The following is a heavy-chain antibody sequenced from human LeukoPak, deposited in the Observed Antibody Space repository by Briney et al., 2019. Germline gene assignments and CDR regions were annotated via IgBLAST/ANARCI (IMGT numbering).Heavy chain of an antibody. CDR1: GFTFSSYA. CDR3: ARVGKYSSSWYYFDY. D-gene: IGHD6-13*01. V-gene: IGHV3-23*01. CDR2: ISGSGGST. Sequence: GGSLRLSCVASGFTFSSYAMSWVRQAPGKGLEWVSAISGSGGSTYYADSVKGRFTISRDNSKNTLYLQMNSLRAEDTAVYYCARVGKYSSSWYYFDYWGQGTLVTVSS. J-gene: IGHJ4*02.